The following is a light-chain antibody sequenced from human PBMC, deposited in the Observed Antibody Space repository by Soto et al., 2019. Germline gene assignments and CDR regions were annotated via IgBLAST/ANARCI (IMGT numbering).Light chain of an antibody. CDR3: TSFVAGRNYGV. CDR1: SSDVGGYDY. CDR2: EVT. J-gene: IGLJ6*01. V-gene: IGLV2-8*01. Sequence: QSVLTQPPSASGSPGRSVTISCTGTSSDVGGYDYVSWFQQHPGKAPKLIIYEVTQRPSGVPDRFSASKSGNTSSLTVSGLQAEDEADYYWTSFVAGRNYGVFGGGTQVTVL.